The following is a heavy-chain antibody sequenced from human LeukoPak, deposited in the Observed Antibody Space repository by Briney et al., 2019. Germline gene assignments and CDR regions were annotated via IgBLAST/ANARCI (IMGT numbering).Heavy chain of an antibody. CDR2: IKKDGSEK. V-gene: IGHV3-7*01. CDR1: GFTFSSYW. D-gene: IGHD5-18*01. J-gene: IGHJ6*03. CDR3: ARAGYSYGYYYYYYMDV. Sequence: GGSLRLSCAASGFTFSSYWMSWVRQAPGKGLEWVANIKKDGSEKYYVDSVKGRFTISRDNAKTSLYLQMNSLRAEDTAVYYCARAGYSYGYYYYYYMDVWGKGTTVTVSS.